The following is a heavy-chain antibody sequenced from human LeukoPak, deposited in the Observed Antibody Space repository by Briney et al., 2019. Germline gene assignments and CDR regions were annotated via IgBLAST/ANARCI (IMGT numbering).Heavy chain of an antibody. CDR3: ASGDGYLQPY. CDR1: GFSVSGKF. V-gene: IGHV3-53*01. J-gene: IGHJ4*02. CDR2: IHYDGKI. Sequence: GSLRLSCAASGFSVSGKFMSWVRQAPGKGLEWVSIIHYDGKIRYAGSVGGRFTIYRDDSENTLFLQMNSLRVDDTAVYFCASGDGYLQPYWGQGTLVTVSS. D-gene: IGHD2-21*01.